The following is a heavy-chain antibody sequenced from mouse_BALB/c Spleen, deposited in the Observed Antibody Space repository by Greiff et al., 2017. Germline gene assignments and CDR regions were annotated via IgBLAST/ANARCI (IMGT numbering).Heavy chain of an antibody. D-gene: IGHD6-1*01. Sequence: DVMLVESGGGLVQPGGSRKLSCAASGFTFSSFGMHWVRQAPEKGLEWVAYISSGSSTIYYADTVKGRFTISRDNPKNTLFLQMTSLRSEDTAMYYCARSKASWKNAMDYWGQGTSVTVSS. CDR3: ARSKASWKNAMDY. J-gene: IGHJ4*01. CDR1: GFTFSSFG. V-gene: IGHV5-17*02. CDR2: ISSGSSTI.